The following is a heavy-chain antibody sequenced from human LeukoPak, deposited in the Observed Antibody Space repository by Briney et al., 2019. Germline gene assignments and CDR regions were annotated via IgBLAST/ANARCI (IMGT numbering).Heavy chain of an antibody. D-gene: IGHD6-19*01. CDR2: IDKSTYPT. CDR1: EFIFSDYA. J-gene: IGHJ4*02. CDR3: AKFEGATIPGWFNDY. Sequence: PGGSLRFSCAASEFIFSDYAMGWVRQAPGKGLEWVSTIDKSTYPTFYADSVKGRFTISRDNSKNTLYLQMNSLRTEDTAVYFCAKFEGATIPGWFNDYWGQGILVTVSP. V-gene: IGHV3-23*05.